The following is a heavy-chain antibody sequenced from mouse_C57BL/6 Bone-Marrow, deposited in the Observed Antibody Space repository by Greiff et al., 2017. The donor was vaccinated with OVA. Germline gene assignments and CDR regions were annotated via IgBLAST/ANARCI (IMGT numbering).Heavy chain of an antibody. D-gene: IGHD1-1*01. V-gene: IGHV1-64*01. CDR2: IHPNSGST. CDR1: GYTFTSYW. Sequence: QVQLQQPGAELVKPGASVKLSCKASGYTFTSYWMHWVKQRPGQGLEWIGMIHPNSGSTNYNEKFKSKATLTVDKSSSTAYMQLSSLTSEDSAVYYCARRGLGLLFAYWGQGTLVTVSA. J-gene: IGHJ3*01. CDR3: ARRGLGLLFAY.